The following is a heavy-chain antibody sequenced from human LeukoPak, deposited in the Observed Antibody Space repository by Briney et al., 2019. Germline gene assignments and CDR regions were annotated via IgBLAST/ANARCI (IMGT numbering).Heavy chain of an antibody. D-gene: IGHD4-17*01. V-gene: IGHV3-23*01. CDR2: ISGSGGST. CDR3: AKDQDDYGDYGVAFDI. J-gene: IGHJ3*02. Sequence: GGSLRLSCAASGFTFSSYAMSWVRQAPGKGLEWVSAISGSGGSTHYADSVKGRFTISRGNSKNTLYLQMNSLRAEDTAVYYCAKDQDDYGDYGVAFDIWGQGTMVTVSS. CDR1: GFTFSSYA.